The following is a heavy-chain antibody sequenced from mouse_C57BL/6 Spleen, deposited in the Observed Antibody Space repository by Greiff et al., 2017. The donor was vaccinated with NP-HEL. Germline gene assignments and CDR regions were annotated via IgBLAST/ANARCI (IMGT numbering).Heavy chain of an antibody. CDR3: ARSPITTVVAPYYAMDY. CDR2: IYPGDGDT. Sequence: QVQLKESGPELVKPGASVKISCKASGYAFSSSWMNWVKQRPGKGLEWIGRIYPGDGDTNYNGKFKGKATLTADKSSSTAYMQLSSLTSEDSAVYFCARSPITTVVAPYYAMDYWGQGTSVTVSS. CDR1: GYAFSSSW. V-gene: IGHV1-82*01. J-gene: IGHJ4*01. D-gene: IGHD1-1*01.